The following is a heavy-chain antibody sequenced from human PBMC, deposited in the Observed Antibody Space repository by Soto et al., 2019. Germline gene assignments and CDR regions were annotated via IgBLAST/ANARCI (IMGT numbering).Heavy chain of an antibody. CDR1: GFTFSSYS. V-gene: IGHV3-21*01. J-gene: IGHJ4*02. D-gene: IGHD2-2*01. CDR2: ISSSSSYI. Sequence: EVQLVESGGGLVKPGGSLRLSCAASGFTFSSYSMNWVRQAPGKGLEWVSSISSSSSYIYYADSVKGRFTISRDNAKNSLYLQMNRLRAEDTAVYYCARDGPHCSSTSCHDYWGQGTLVTVSS. CDR3: ARDGPHCSSTSCHDY.